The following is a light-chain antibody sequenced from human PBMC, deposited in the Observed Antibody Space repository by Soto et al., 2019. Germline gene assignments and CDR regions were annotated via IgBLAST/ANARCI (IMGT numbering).Light chain of an antibody. CDR1: QSIRNW. CDR2: GAS. CDR3: QHHNDFPWP. V-gene: IGKV1-5*01. Sequence: DIQMTQSPSTLSASVGDRVTITCRASQSIRNWLAWYQDKPGKAPKLLIYGASSLESGVPSRFSGSGSGKEFTLTIGGRQPDDFATYYCQHHNDFPWPFGQGTKVEIK. J-gene: IGKJ1*01.